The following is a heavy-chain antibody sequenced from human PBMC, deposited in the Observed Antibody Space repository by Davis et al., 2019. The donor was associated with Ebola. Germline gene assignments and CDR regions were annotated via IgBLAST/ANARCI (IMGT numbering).Heavy chain of an antibody. CDR2: IYYSGST. J-gene: IGHJ6*02. Sequence: PSETLSLTCTVSGGSISSGDYYWSWIRQPPGKGLEWIGYIYYSGSTNYNPSLKSRVTISVDTSKNQFSLKLSSVTAADTAVYYCARGLYSSGWYPDYYYYYGMDVWGQGTTVTVSS. D-gene: IGHD6-19*01. V-gene: IGHV4-61*08. CDR3: ARGLYSSGWYPDYYYYYGMDV. CDR1: GGSISSGDYY.